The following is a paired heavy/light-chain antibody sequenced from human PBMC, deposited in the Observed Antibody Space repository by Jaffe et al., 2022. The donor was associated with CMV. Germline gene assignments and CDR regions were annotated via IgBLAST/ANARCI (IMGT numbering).Heavy chain of an antibody. V-gene: IGHV3-23*01. CDR2: VSTGGDIT. J-gene: IGHJ2*01. CDR3: AKGTSYLLSHGYFDL. Sequence: EVQLLESGGTLVQPGGSLRLSCAASGFTFGNYTFTWVRQAPGRGLEWVSGVSTGGDITYYADSVKGRFTISRDNSKSMIHLQMNSLRAGDTAVYYCAKGTSYLLSHGYFDLWGRGTLVIVSS. D-gene: IGHD3-10*01. CDR1: GFTFGNYT.
Light chain of an antibody. Sequence: EIVLTQSPGTLSLSPGERATLSCRASQGLSSNSLAWYQQKPGQAPRLLMYGTSSRATGIPERLSGSGSGTEFTLTISRLEPEDFAVYFCQQYDTSPWTFGQGTKVELK. CDR2: GTS. CDR1: QGLSSNS. V-gene: IGKV3-20*01. J-gene: IGKJ1*01. CDR3: QQYDTSPWT.